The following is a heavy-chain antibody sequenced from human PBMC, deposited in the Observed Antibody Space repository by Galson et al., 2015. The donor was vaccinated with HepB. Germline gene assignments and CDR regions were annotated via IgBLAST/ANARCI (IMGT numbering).Heavy chain of an antibody. Sequence: VKVSCKASGGTFSSYTISWVRQAPGQGLEWMGRIIPILGIANYAQKFQGRVTITADKSTSTAYMELSSLRSEDTAVYYCARGKAVAGSATFDYWGQGTLVTVSS. CDR3: ARGKAVAGSATFDY. D-gene: IGHD6-19*01. V-gene: IGHV1-69*02. CDR2: IIPILGIA. J-gene: IGHJ4*02. CDR1: GGTFSSYT.